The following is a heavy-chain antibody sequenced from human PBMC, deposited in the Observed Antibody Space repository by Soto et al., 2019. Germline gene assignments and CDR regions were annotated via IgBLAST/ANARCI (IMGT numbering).Heavy chain of an antibody. CDR3: AKEPVGPDWYFDL. CDR2: ISGSGIST. J-gene: IGHJ2*01. Sequence: DVQLLESGGGLVQPGGSLRLSCAASGFTLRSYAMSWVRQAPGKGLEWVSGISGSGISTHYADSVKGRFTVSRDNSKNPLYLQMNSLRAEDTAVYNCAKEPVGPDWYFDLWGRGTLVTVSS. V-gene: IGHV3-23*01. CDR1: GFTLRSYA.